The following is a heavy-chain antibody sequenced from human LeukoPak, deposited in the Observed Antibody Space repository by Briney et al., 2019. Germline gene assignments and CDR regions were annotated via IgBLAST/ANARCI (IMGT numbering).Heavy chain of an antibody. D-gene: IGHD3-22*01. CDR3: ARGRNSVYYFNVVAPYYFDY. CDR1: GYTFTGYY. J-gene: IGHJ4*02. Sequence: GASVKVSCKASGYTFTGYYMHWVRQAPGQGLEWMGRINPNSGGTNYAQKFQGRVTMTRDTSFNTAYMDLSRLRSDDTAVCYCARGRNSVYYFNVVAPYYFDYRGQGTLVTVSS. V-gene: IGHV1-2*06. CDR2: INPNSGGT.